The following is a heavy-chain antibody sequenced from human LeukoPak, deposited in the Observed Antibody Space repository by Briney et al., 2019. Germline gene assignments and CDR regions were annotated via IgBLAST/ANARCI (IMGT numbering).Heavy chain of an antibody. CDR2: INHSGST. CDR3: ARISREAYYYYYMDV. Sequence: SETLSLTCAVYGGSFSGYYWSWIRQPPGKGLEWIGEINHSGSTNYNPSLKSRVTISVDTSKNQFSLKLSSVTAADTAVYYCARISREAYYYYYMDVWGKGTTVTISS. CDR1: GGSFSGYY. V-gene: IGHV4-34*01. J-gene: IGHJ6*03. D-gene: IGHD3-3*01.